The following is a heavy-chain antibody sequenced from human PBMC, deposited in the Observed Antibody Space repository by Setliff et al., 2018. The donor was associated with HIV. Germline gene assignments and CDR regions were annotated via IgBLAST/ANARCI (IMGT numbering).Heavy chain of an antibody. CDR1: GGSISSGGYS. J-gene: IGHJ4*02. CDR2: IYHSGST. D-gene: IGHD1-26*01. CDR3: ARGGGRETYWENY. Sequence: SETLSLTCAVSGGSISSGGYSWSWIRQPPGEGLGWIGYIYHSGSTYYNPSLKSRLTISVDPSMNNFSMRLSSVTAADTAVYYCARGGGRETYWENYWGQGTQVTVSS. V-gene: IGHV4-30-2*01.